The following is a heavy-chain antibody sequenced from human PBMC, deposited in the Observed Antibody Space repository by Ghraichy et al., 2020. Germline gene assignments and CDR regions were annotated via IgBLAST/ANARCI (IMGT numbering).Heavy chain of an antibody. Sequence: GGSPRLSCAASGFTFSDYYMSWIRQAPGKGLEWVSYISRSGSTIYYADSVKGRFTISRDNAKNSVHLQLNSLRAEDTAVYYCAKGGNGYTNAFYYFDYWGQGTLVTVSS. CDR3: AKGGNGYTNAFYYFDY. CDR2: ISRSGSTI. V-gene: IGHV3-11*01. J-gene: IGHJ4*02. CDR1: GFTFSDYY. D-gene: IGHD5-24*01.